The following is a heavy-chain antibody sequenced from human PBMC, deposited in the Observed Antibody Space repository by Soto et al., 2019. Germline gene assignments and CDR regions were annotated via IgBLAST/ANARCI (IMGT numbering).Heavy chain of an antibody. CDR1: GYSFTSYW. V-gene: IGHV5-51*01. D-gene: IGHD6-13*01. Sequence: PGESLKISCKGSGYSFTSYWIGWVRQMPGKGLEWMGIIYPGDSDTRYSPSFQGQVTISADKSISTAYLQWSSLKASDTAMYYCATSLPAAAGRKYYYYGMDVWGQGTTVTSP. CDR3: ATSLPAAAGRKYYYYGMDV. J-gene: IGHJ6*02. CDR2: IYPGDSDT.